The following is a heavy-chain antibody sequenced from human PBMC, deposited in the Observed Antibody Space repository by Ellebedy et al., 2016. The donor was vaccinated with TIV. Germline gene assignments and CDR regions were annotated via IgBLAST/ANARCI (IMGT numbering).Heavy chain of an antibody. CDR2: IGSFSSAI. Sequence: GESLKISCAASGFNFSSDSMNWVRQAPGKGLEWVSYIGSFSSAIYYADSVKGRFTISRDNAKNSLSLQMNSLRDEDTAVYYCTSFTMVRGVMDYWGQGTLVTVSS. CDR3: TSFTMVRGVMDY. V-gene: IGHV3-48*02. D-gene: IGHD3-10*01. J-gene: IGHJ4*02. CDR1: GFNFSSDS.